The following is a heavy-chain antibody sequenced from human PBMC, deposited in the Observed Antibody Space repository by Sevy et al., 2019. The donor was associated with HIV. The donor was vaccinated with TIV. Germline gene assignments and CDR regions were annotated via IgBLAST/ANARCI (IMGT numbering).Heavy chain of an antibody. J-gene: IGHJ3*02. V-gene: IGHV4-39*01. CDR1: GASIRDSSYY. CDR2: IYSYGET. D-gene: IGHD6-13*01. Sequence: SETLSLTCTVSGASIRDSSYYWAWIRQPPGKGLEWIVNIYSYGETYYNSSLKSRVTISVDTSKNQFSLSLTSVTAADTAIYFCARSMEQQLDAFDIWGQGTMVTVSS. CDR3: ARSMEQQLDAFDI.